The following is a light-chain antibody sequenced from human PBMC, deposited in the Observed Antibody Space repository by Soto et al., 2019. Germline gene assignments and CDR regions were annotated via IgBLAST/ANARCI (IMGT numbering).Light chain of an antibody. J-gene: IGLJ2*01. CDR2: EGS. CDR1: SSDVGSYNL. Sequence: QSVLTQPASVSGSPGQSITISCTGTSSDVGSYNLVSWYQLHPGKAPKLMIYEGSKRPSGVSNRFSGSKSGNTASLTISGLQAEDEADYYCCSYAGSSTFDVVFGGGTQLTVL. CDR3: CSYAGSSTFDVV. V-gene: IGLV2-23*03.